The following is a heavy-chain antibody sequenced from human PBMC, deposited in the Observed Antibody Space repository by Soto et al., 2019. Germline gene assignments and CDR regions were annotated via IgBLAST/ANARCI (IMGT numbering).Heavy chain of an antibody. CDR3: AVRTITYSGFDY. V-gene: IGHV4-30-4*01. CDR1: GDSVSSVGFY. J-gene: IGHJ4*02. Sequence: KSSETLSLTCTVSGDSVSSVGFYWAWLRRPPGKGLEWIGYIYNGGSTYYRPSLESRMHMSLDATRNHYSLRLTSVTAADTAVYYCAVRTITYSGFDYWGQGTLVTVSS. CDR2: IYNGGST. D-gene: IGHD3-16*01.